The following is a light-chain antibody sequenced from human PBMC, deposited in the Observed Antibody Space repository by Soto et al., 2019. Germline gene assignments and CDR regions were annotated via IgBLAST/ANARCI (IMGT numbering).Light chain of an antibody. CDR1: QSISSW. CDR3: QQYNSYSPWT. Sequence: DIQMTQSPSTLSASVGDRVTITCRASQSISSWLAWYQQKPGKAPKLLIYDASSLESGVPSRFSGSGSGPEFTLTISSLQPEDFATYYCQQYNSYSPWTFGQGTKVELK. J-gene: IGKJ1*01. CDR2: DAS. V-gene: IGKV1-5*01.